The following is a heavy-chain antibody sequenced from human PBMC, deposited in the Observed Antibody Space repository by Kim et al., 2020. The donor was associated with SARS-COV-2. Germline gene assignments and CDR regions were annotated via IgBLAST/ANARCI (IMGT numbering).Heavy chain of an antibody. D-gene: IGHD3-10*01. V-gene: IGHV3-15*01. CDR3: TTEDYGGYYGSGSYFKWYEKITQTHPGALDY. Sequence: GGSLRLSCAASGFTFSNAWMSWVRQAPGKGLEWVGRIKSKTDGGTTDYAAPVKGRFTISRDDSKNTLYLQMNSLKTEDTAVYYCTTEDYGGYYGSGSYFKWYEKITQTHPGALDYWGQGTLVTVSS. J-gene: IGHJ4*02. CDR1: GFTFSNAW. CDR2: IKSKTDGGTT.